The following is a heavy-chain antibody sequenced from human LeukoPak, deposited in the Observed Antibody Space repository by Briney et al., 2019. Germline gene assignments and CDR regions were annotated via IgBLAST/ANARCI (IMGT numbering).Heavy chain of an antibody. Sequence: PSETLSLTCTVSGGSISSSSYYWGWIRQPPGKGLEWIGSIYYSGSTYYNPSLKSRVTISVDTSKNQFSLKLSSVTAADTAVYYCARRNPGGITIGGVIDRTPFDYWGQGTLVTVSS. CDR2: IYYSGST. J-gene: IGHJ4*02. CDR1: GGSISSSSYY. D-gene: IGHD3-16*02. V-gene: IGHV4-39*01. CDR3: ARRNPGGITIGGVIDRTPFDY.